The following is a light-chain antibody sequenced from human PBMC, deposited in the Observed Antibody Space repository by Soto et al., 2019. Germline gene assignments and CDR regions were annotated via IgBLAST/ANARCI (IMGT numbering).Light chain of an antibody. Sequence: DIQMTQSPSSLSASVGDRVTITCRASQSISSYLNWYQQKPGKAPKLLIYAASSLQSGVPSRFSGSGSGTDFNLNISSLQPEDFATYYGQQRYSTHPYPFCQGTKVEIK. CDR2: AAS. V-gene: IGKV1-39*01. CDR1: QSISSY. J-gene: IGKJ2*01. CDR3: QQRYSTHPYP.